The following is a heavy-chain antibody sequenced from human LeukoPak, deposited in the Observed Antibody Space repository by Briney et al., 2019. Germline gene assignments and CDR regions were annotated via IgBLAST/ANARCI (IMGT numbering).Heavy chain of an antibody. D-gene: IGHD3-10*01. CDR2: ISYDGSNK. CDR1: GFTFSSYW. J-gene: IGHJ5*02. Sequence: PGGSLRLSCAASGFTFSSYWMHWVRQAPGKGLEWVAVISYDGSNKYYADSVKGRFTISRDNSKNTLYLQMNSLRAEDTAVYYCAKENLQVLWFGELLVAEWFDPWGQGTLVTVSS. V-gene: IGHV3-30*18. CDR3: AKENLQVLWFGELLVAEWFDP.